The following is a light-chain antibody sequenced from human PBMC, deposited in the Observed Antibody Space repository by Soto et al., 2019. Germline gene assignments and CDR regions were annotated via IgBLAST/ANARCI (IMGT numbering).Light chain of an antibody. Sequence: EIVMTQSPATLSVSPGESATLSCRASQSVSSNLAWYQQKPGQAPRLLIYDTSTRATGIPARFSGSGSGTEFTLTIYSRQAEDFAVYYCQHYNDWPPFTFGPGTKVDIK. V-gene: IGKV3-15*01. J-gene: IGKJ3*01. CDR1: QSVSSN. CDR3: QHYNDWPPFT. CDR2: DTS.